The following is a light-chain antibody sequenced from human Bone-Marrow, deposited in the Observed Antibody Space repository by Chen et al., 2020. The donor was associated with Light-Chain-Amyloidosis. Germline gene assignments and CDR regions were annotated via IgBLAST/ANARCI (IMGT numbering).Light chain of an antibody. CDR1: SRDVGGYDS. V-gene: IGLV2-11*01. CDR2: DVS. J-gene: IGLJ3*02. CDR3: CSYAGIYWV. Sequence: QSALTQPRSVSGSPGQSVTISCTGTSRDVGGYDSVSWYQQYPGKAPKLMIYDVSERPSGVPDRFSASQSGNTASLTISGLQAEDEADYYCCSYAGIYWVFGGGTKLPVL.